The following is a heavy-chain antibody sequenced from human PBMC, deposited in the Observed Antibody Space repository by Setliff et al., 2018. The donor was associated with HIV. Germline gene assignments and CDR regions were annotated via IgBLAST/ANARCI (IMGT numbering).Heavy chain of an antibody. CDR1: GGTFSGYY. CDR3: SRAQIAAPRPLDY. D-gene: IGHD2-21*01. V-gene: IGHV4-34*08. J-gene: IGHJ4*02. CDR2: INHKGVT. Sequence: SETLSLTCAVYGGTFSGYYWTWIRQSPERGLEWIGEINHKGVTNYSPSLMRRATISVDTSKNQFSLRLSSVTAADTALYFCSRAQIAAPRPLDYWGQGTLVTVPQ.